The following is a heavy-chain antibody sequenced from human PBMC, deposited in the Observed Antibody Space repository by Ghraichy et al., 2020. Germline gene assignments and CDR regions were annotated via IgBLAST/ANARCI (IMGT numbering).Heavy chain of an antibody. CDR3: AKFGDPTGA. D-gene: IGHD4-17*01. CDR1: GLSFSSYD. J-gene: IGHJ5*02. Sequence: GGSLRLSCAASGLSFSSYDMSWVRQAPGKGLEWVSEISATGRSTYYADSVKGRFTISRDNSKNTLYLQMNSLRVEDSAVYYCAKFGDPTGAWGQGTLVTVSS. V-gene: IGHV3-23*01. CDR2: ISATGRST.